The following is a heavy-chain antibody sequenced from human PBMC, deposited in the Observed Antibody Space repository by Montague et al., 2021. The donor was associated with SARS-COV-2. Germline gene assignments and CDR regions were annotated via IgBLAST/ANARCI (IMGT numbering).Heavy chain of an antibody. Sequence: SEILSLTCTVSGGSISSYYWSWIRQPPGKGLEWIGYIYYSGSTNYNPSLKSRVTISVGTSKNQFSLKLSSVTAADTAVYYCARDSRTDFDWLFPDSGSYYYYMDVWGKGTTVTVSS. V-gene: IGHV4-59*01. CDR3: ARDSRTDFDWLFPDSGSYYYYMDV. CDR1: GGSISSYY. J-gene: IGHJ6*03. D-gene: IGHD3-9*01. CDR2: IYYSGST.